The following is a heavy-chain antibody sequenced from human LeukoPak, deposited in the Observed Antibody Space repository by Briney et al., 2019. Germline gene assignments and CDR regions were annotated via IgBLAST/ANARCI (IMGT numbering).Heavy chain of an antibody. Sequence: GRSLRLSCAASGFTFSSYWMSWVRQAPGKGLEWVANIKQDGSEKYYVDSVKGRFTISRDNAKNSLYLQMNSLRAEDTAVYYCARGGWWYYYYYMDVWGKGTTVTVSS. V-gene: IGHV3-7*01. CDR3: ARGGWWYYYYYMDV. J-gene: IGHJ6*03. D-gene: IGHD2-15*01. CDR2: IKQDGSEK. CDR1: GFTFSSYW.